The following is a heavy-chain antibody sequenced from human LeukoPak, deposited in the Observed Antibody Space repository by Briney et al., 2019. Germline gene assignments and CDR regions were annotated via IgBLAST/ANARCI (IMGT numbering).Heavy chain of an antibody. J-gene: IGHJ3*02. Sequence: PSETLSLTCAVYGGSFSGYYWIWIRQPPGKGLEWIGEINHSGSTNYNPSLKSRVTISVDTSTKQFSLKLSSVTAADTAVYYCARQTDSVAFDIWGQGTMVTVSS. CDR2: INHSGST. V-gene: IGHV4-34*01. CDR3: ARQTDSVAFDI. D-gene: IGHD5/OR15-5a*01. CDR1: GGSFSGYY.